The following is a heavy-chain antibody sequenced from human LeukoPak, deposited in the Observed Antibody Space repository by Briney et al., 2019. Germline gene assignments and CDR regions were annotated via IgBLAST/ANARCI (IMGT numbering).Heavy chain of an antibody. D-gene: IGHD3-10*01. J-gene: IGHJ6*02. CDR1: GGSISSSS. Sequence: PSETLSLTCTVSGGSISSSSYYWGWSRQAPGKGLEWVAVISYDGSNKYYADSVKGRFTISRDNSKNTLYLQMNSLRAEDTAVYYCARGVKYGSGSYYGYYYYYGMDVWGQGTTVTVSS. V-gene: IGHV3-30-3*01. CDR2: ISYDGSNK. CDR3: ARGVKYGSGSYYGYYYYYGMDV.